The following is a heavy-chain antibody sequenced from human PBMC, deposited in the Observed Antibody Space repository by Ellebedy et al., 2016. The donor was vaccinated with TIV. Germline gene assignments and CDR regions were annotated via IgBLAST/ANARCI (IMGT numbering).Heavy chain of an antibody. V-gene: IGHV4-39*01. CDR3: VRHPTLGTLDY. CDR1: GGSITSGSYY. Sequence: MPSETLSLTCTVSGGSITSGSYYWAWIRQPPGKGLEWVGNVYFIGSTNYNPSLKSRVTISVDTSKNQFSRKLTSVTAADTAVYYCVRHPTLGTLDYWGQGAQVTVSS. CDR2: VYFIGST. J-gene: IGHJ4*02. D-gene: IGHD3-16*01.